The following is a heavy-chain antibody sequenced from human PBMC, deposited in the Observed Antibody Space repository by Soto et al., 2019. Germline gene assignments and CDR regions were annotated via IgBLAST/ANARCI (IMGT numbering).Heavy chain of an antibody. CDR1: GGTFSSYA. D-gene: IGHD2-2*01. V-gene: IGHV1-69*13. CDR2: IIPISGTA. CDR3: ARSQGSSTSLEIYYYYYYGMDV. J-gene: IGHJ6*02. Sequence: ASVKVSCKASGGTFSSYAISWVRQAPGQGLEWMGGIIPISGTANYAQKFQGRVTTTADESTSTAYMELSSLRSEDTAVYYCARSQGSSTSLEIYYYYYYGMDVWGQGTTVTVSS.